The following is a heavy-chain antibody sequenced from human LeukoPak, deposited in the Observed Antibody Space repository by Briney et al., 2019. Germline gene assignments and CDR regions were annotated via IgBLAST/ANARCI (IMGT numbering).Heavy chain of an antibody. V-gene: IGHV4-34*01. CDR2: INHSGST. CDR1: GGSFSGYY. J-gene: IGHJ4*02. CDR3: ARVMGAKAVDY. Sequence: PSEALSLTCAVYGGSFSGYYWSWIRQPPGKGLEWIGEINHSGSTNYNPSLKSRVTISVDTSKNQFSLKLSSVTAADTAVYYCARVMGAKAVDYWGQGTLVTVSS. D-gene: IGHD1-26*01.